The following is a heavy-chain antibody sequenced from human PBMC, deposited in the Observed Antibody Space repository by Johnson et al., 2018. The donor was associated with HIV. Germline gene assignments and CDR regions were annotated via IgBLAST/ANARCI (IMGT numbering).Heavy chain of an antibody. Sequence: VQLVESGGGVVQPGRSLRLSCAASGFTVSSNCMTWVRQAPGKGLEWVSVIYSDDSTYYADSVKGRFTISRDNSKNTLFLQMNRLRAGDTAVYYCARGPWAFDIWGQGTMVTVSS. CDR2: IYSDDST. J-gene: IGHJ3*02. CDR3: ARGPWAFDI. V-gene: IGHV3-66*01. CDR1: GFTVSSNC.